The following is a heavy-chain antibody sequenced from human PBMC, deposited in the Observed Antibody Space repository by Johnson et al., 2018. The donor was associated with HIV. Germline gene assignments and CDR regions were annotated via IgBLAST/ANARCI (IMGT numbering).Heavy chain of an antibody. J-gene: IGHJ3*01. CDR2: IQYDGSDK. D-gene: IGHD3-16*01. CDR1: GFTFSSYG. Sequence: QVQLVESGGGVVQPGRSLRLSCAASGFTFSSYGMHWVRQAPGKGLEWVAFIQYDGSDKSYADSVKGRFTVSRDNSKNTLYLQMNSLRGEDTAMYYCAKDGGRWSYSFDVWGQGTMVSVSS. CDR3: AKDGGRWSYSFDV. V-gene: IGHV3-30*02.